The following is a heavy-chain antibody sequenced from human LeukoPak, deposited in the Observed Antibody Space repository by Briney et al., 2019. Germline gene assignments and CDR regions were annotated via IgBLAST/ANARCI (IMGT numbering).Heavy chain of an antibody. CDR2: ISNSGST. Sequence: PSKTLSLTCTVSGGSMSSSPYYWAWIRQPPGKGLEWIGSISNSGSTYYNPSLKSRVTISVDTSKKHFSLKLSSVTAADTAVYYCARGGAEYFDWLWPFDYWGQGTLVTVSS. J-gene: IGHJ4*02. CDR1: GGSMSSSPYY. D-gene: IGHD3-9*01. CDR3: ARGGAEYFDWLWPFDY. V-gene: IGHV4-39*07.